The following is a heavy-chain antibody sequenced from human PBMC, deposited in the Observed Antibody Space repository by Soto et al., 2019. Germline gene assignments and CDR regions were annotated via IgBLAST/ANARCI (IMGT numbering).Heavy chain of an antibody. Sequence: SETLSLTCAVYGGSFSGYYWSWIRQPPGKGLEWIGEINHSGSTNYNPSLKSRVTISVDTSKNQFSLKLSSVTAADTAVYYCARVIVPAAISGFDPWGQGTLVTVSS. D-gene: IGHD2-2*01. J-gene: IGHJ5*02. CDR1: GGSFSGYY. CDR3: ARVIVPAAISGFDP. CDR2: INHSGST. V-gene: IGHV4-34*01.